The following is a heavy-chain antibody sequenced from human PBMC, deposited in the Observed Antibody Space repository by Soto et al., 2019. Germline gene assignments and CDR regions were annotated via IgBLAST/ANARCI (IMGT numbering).Heavy chain of an antibody. CDR1: GFTFSSYA. V-gene: IGHV3-30-3*01. CDR3: ARDASSGSYYSSYGMDV. Sequence: PGGSLRLSCAASGFTFSSYAMHWVRQAPGKGLEWVAVISYDGSNKYYADSVKGRFSISRDNSKNTLYLQMNSLRAEDTAVYYCARDASSGSYYSSYGMDVWGQGTTVTVSS. D-gene: IGHD1-26*01. CDR2: ISYDGSNK. J-gene: IGHJ6*02.